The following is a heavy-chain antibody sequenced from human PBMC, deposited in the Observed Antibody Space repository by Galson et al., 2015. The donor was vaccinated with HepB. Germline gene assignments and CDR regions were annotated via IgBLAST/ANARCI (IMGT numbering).Heavy chain of an antibody. Sequence: SLRLSCAASGFSFRTHWMYWARQAPGKGLVWVSHVTRDGSKIAYADSVKGRFTISRDNAKNMLYLQMNSLRPEDTGVYYCASSTVIAPDHWGQGTLVTVSS. CDR1: GFSFRTHW. CDR3: ASSTVIAPDH. J-gene: IGHJ4*02. D-gene: IGHD2-21*01. V-gene: IGHV3-74*01. CDR2: VTRDGSKI.